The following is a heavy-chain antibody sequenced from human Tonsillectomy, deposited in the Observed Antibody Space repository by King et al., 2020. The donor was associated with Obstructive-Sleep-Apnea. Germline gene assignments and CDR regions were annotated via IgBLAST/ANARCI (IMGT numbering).Heavy chain of an antibody. Sequence: QLQESGPGLVKPSQTLSLTCTVSGGSISSGDYYWSWIRQPPGKGLEWIGYIYYSGSTYYNPSLKSRVTISVDTSKNQFSLKLGSVTAADTAVYYCARAPYYDILTGYYFRYFDLWGRGTLVTVSS. J-gene: IGHJ2*01. CDR3: ARAPYYDILTGYYFRYFDL. V-gene: IGHV4-30-4*01. CDR1: GGSISSGDYY. D-gene: IGHD3-9*01. CDR2: IYYSGST.